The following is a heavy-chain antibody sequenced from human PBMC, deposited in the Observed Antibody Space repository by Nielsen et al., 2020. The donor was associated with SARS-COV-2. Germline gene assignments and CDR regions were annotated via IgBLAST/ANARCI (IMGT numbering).Heavy chain of an antibody. J-gene: IGHJ6*03. CDR2: VSHSGST. D-gene: IGHD2-2*01. Sequence: SETLSLTCAVSGGSVSSNDWWTWVRQSPGKGLEWIGEVSHSGSTIYNPSLKSRVTLSMDKSKSQFSLRLTSVSAADTAVYFCARGNLVVVPSPILGLGPFFYYFYLDVWGKGTTVIVSS. CDR1: GGSVSSNDW. CDR3: ARGNLVVVPSPILGLGPFFYYFYLDV. V-gene: IGHV4-4*02.